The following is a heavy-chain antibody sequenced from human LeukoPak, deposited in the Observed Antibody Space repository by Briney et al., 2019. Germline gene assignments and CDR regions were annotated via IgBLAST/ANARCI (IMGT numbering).Heavy chain of an antibody. J-gene: IGHJ5*02. V-gene: IGHV3-30*04. Sequence: GGSLRLSCAASDFSFRTYAMHWVRQAPGKGLDWVAFISYDGTLKYYADSVKGRFSISRDNSENSLYLQMNSLRAEDTAVYYCAKALELLWVGEAWFDPWGQGTLVTVSS. D-gene: IGHD3-10*01. CDR2: ISYDGTLK. CDR1: DFSFRTYA. CDR3: AKALELLWVGEAWFDP.